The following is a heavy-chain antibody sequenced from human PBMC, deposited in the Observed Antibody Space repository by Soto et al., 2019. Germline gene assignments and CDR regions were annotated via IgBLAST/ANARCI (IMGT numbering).Heavy chain of an antibody. V-gene: IGHV1-18*04. Sequence: ASVNVSCKASGYTNTSYGISWVRQAPGQGLEWMGWISAYNGNTNYAQKLQGRVTMTTDTSTSTAYMELRSLRSDDTAVYYCARDRSYGSGSHRRSGSCTEVWGQGTTVTVS. CDR2: ISAYNGNT. D-gene: IGHD3-10*01. CDR3: ARDRSYGSGSHRRSGSCTEV. CDR1: GYTNTSYG. J-gene: IGHJ6*02.